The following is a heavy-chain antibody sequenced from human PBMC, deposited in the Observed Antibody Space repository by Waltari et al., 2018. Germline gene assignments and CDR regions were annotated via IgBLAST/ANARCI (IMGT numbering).Heavy chain of an antibody. D-gene: IGHD6-13*01. CDR1: GYSISSGYY. V-gene: IGHV4-38-2*01. J-gene: IGHJ5*02. Sequence: QVQLQESGPGLVKPSETLSLTCAVSGYSISSGYYWGWIRQPPGKGLEWIGGIYHSGSTYDTPSLKSRVTISVDTSKNQFSLKLSSVTAADTAVYYCARWAAAGTSVWFDPWGQGTLVTVSS. CDR2: IYHSGST. CDR3: ARWAAAGTSVWFDP.